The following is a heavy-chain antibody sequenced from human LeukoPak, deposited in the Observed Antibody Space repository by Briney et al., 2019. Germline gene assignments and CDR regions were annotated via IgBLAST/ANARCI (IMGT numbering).Heavy chain of an antibody. J-gene: IGHJ4*02. Sequence: GGSLRLSCAASGFTFSSYWMSWVRQAPGKGLEWVANIKQDGSEKYYVDSVKGRFTISRDNAKNSLYLQMDSLRAEDTAVYYCARFWSGYSFDYWGQGTLVTVSS. D-gene: IGHD3-3*01. CDR3: ARFWSGYSFDY. V-gene: IGHV3-7*01. CDR2: IKQDGSEK. CDR1: GFTFSSYW.